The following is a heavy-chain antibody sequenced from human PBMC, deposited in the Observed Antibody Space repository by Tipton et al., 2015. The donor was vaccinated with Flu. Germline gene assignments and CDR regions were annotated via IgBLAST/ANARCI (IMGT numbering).Heavy chain of an antibody. CDR3: ARGQGNSGWRYFDY. Sequence: LRLSCSVSGGSISSYYWSWIRQPPGKGLEWIGYVFYTGSTDYNPSLKSRVTISVDTSKNQFSLKLSSMTAADTAVYYCARGQGNSGWRYFDYWGQGTLVTVSS. CDR2: VFYTGST. CDR1: GGSISSYY. J-gene: IGHJ4*02. V-gene: IGHV4-59*12. D-gene: IGHD6-19*01.